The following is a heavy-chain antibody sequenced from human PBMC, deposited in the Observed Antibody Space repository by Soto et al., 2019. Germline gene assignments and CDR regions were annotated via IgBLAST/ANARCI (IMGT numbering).Heavy chain of an antibody. Sequence: ASVKVSCKASGYTFTSYAMHWVRQAPGQRLEWMGWINAGNGNTKYSQKFQGRVTITRDTSASTAYMELSSLRSEDTAVYYCAIAYYDFWSGYYPDDFYIWGQRTMVPVSS. V-gene: IGHV1-3*01. CDR2: INAGNGNT. D-gene: IGHD3-3*01. CDR3: AIAYYDFWSGYYPDDFYI. CDR1: GYTFTSYA. J-gene: IGHJ3*02.